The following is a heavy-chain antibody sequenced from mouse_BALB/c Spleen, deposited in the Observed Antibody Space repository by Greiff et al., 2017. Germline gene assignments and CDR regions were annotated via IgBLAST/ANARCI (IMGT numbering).Heavy chain of an antibody. CDR2: ISTYYGDA. V-gene: IGHV1S137*01. J-gene: IGHJ4*01. CDR3: ARSQLPYAYAMDY. D-gene: IGHD2-1*01. Sequence: VQLQQSGAELVRPGVSVKISCKGSGYTFTDYAMHWVKQSHAKSLEWIGVISTYYGDASYNQKFKGKATMTVDKSSSTAYMELARLTSEDSAIYYCARSQLPYAYAMDYWGQGTSVTVSS. CDR1: GYTFTDYA.